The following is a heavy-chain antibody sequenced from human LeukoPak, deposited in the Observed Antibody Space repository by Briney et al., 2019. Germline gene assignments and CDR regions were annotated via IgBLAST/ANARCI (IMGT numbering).Heavy chain of an antibody. J-gene: IGHJ4*02. CDR2: IIPIFGTA. V-gene: IGHV1-69*01. CDR1: GGTSSSYA. CDR3: ARGIAGGHFDY. D-gene: IGHD3-16*01. Sequence: ASVKVSCKASGGTSSSYAISWVRQAPGQGLEWMGGIIPIFGTANYAQKFQGRVTITADESTSTAYMELSSLRSEDTAVYYCARGIAGGHFDYWGQGTLVTVSS.